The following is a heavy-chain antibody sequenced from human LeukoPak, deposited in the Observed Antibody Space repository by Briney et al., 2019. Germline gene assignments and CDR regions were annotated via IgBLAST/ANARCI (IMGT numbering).Heavy chain of an antibody. CDR3: AKKYYDFWSGYYPFDY. D-gene: IGHD3-3*01. J-gene: IGHJ4*02. CDR2: IRYDGSNK. Sequence: GGSLRLSCAASGFTFSSYGMHWVRQAPGKGLEWVAVIRYDGSNKYYADSVKGRFTISRDNSKNTLYLQMNSLRAEDTAVYYCAKKYYDFWSGYYPFDYWGQGTLVTVSS. CDR1: GFTFSSYG. V-gene: IGHV3-30*02.